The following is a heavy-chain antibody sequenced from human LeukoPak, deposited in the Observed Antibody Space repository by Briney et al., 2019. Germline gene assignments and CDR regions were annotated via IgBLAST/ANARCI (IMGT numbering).Heavy chain of an antibody. CDR1: GFTFSSYA. CDR3: AKDGVVGDYGDYEVYFDY. V-gene: IGHV3-23*01. CDR2: ISGSGGST. Sequence: PTGGSLRLSCAASGFTFSSYAMSWVRQAPGKGLEWVSAISGSGGSTYYADSVKGRFTISRDNSKNTLYLQMNSLRAEDTAVYYCAKDGVVGDYGDYEVYFDYWGQGTLVTVSS. D-gene: IGHD4-17*01. J-gene: IGHJ4*02.